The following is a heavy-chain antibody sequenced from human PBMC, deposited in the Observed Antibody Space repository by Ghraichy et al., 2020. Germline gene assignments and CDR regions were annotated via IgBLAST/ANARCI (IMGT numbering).Heavy chain of an antibody. V-gene: IGHV4-59*01. Sequence: SETLSLTCTVSGGSISSYYWSWIRQPPGKGLEWIGYIYYSGSTNYNPSLKSRVTISVDTSKNQFSLKLSSVTAADTAVYYCARMGFGSYDVYGMDVWGQGTTVTVSS. CDR2: IYYSGST. D-gene: IGHD1-26*01. CDR1: GGSISSYY. J-gene: IGHJ6*02. CDR3: ARMGFGSYDVYGMDV.